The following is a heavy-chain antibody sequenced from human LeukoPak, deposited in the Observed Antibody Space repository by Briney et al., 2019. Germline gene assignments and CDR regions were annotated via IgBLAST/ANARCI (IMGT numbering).Heavy chain of an antibody. CDR3: GLAAARYYYGMDV. D-gene: IGHD6-13*01. CDR2: INHSGST. J-gene: IGHJ6*04. V-gene: IGHV4-39*07. CDR1: GGSISSSSYY. Sequence: SETLSLTCTVSGGSISSSSYYWGWIRQPPGKGLEWIGEINHSGSTNYNPSLKSRVTISVDTSKNQFSLKLSSVTAADTAVYYCGLAAARYYYGMDVWGKGTTVTVSS.